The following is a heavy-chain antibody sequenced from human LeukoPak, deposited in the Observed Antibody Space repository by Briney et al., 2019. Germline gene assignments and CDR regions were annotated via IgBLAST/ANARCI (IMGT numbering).Heavy chain of an antibody. CDR2: ISGSGGST. J-gene: IGHJ4*02. V-gene: IGHV3-23*01. CDR1: GFTFSSYA. CDR3: ATGRRGMGTVDY. D-gene: IGHD2-21*02. Sequence: VGSLRLSCAASGFTFSSYALSWVRQAPGKGLEWVSAISGSGGSTYYADSVKGRFTISRDNSKNTLYLQMNSLRAEDTAVYYCATGRRGMGTVDYWGQGTLVTVSS.